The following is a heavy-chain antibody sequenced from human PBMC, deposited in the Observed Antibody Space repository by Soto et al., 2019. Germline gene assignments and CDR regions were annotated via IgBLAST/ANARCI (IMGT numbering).Heavy chain of an antibody. D-gene: IGHD5-12*01. CDR2: IYYSGST. CDR1: GGSISSGGYY. CDR3: ARELSGYPNWFDP. V-gene: IGHV4-31*03. Sequence: SETLSLTCTDSGGSISSGGYYWSWIRQHPGKGLEWIGYIYYSGSTYYNPSLKSRVTISVDTSKNQFSLKLSSVTAADTAVYYCARELSGYPNWFDPWGQGTLVTVSS. J-gene: IGHJ5*02.